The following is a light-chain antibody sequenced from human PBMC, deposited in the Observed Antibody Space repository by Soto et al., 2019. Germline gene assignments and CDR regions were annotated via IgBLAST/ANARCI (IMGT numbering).Light chain of an antibody. CDR3: ISYTTSSTSYV. V-gene: IGLV2-14*02. CDR2: EVS. J-gene: IGLJ1*01. CDR1: SSDVGNYNL. Sequence: QSVLTQPASVSGSPGQSITISCTGTSSDVGNYNLVSWYQQHPGKAPKLMIFEVSNRPSGVSNHFSGSKSGNTASLTISGLQAEDEADYYSISYTTSSTSYVFGTGTKLTVL.